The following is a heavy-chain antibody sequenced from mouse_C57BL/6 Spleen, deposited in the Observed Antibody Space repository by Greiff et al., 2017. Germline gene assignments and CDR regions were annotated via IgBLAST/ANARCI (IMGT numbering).Heavy chain of an antibody. Sequence: EVMLVESGGGLVQPKGSLKLPCAASGFSFNPYAMNWVRQAPGKGLEGVARIRSKSNNYATYYADSVKDRFTISRDDSESMLYLQMNNLKTEDTAMYYCVRHWGLGYFDVWGTGTTVTVSS. CDR1: GFSFNPYA. J-gene: IGHJ1*03. CDR2: IRSKSNNYAT. CDR3: VRHWGLGYFDV. D-gene: IGHD2-4*01. V-gene: IGHV10-1*01.